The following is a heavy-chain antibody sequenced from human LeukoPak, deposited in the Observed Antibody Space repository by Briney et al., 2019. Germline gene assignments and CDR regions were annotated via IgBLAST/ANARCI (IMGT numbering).Heavy chain of an antibody. V-gene: IGHV4-39*01. J-gene: IGHJ2*01. Sequence: PSETLSLTCTVSGGSISSSSYYWGWIRQPPGKGLEWIGSIYYSGSTYYNPSLESRVTISVDTSKNQFSLKLSSVTAADTAVYYCARQHGDYWYFDLWGRGTLVTVSS. CDR2: IYYSGST. CDR3: ARQHGDYWYFDL. CDR1: GGSISSSSYY. D-gene: IGHD4-17*01.